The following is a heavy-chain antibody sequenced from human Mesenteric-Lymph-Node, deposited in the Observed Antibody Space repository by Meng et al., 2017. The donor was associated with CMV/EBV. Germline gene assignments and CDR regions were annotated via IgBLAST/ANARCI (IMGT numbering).Heavy chain of an antibody. Sequence: KVSCKASGYTFTSYWIAWVRQMPGKGLECMGVIYPGDSDTKYSPSFQGQVAISADNSLTTAYLQWSTLKASDTAIYYCAREPTSTLYPLWLDYWGQGTLVTVSS. CDR3: AREPTSTLYPLWLDY. D-gene: IGHD2-2*01. J-gene: IGHJ4*02. CDR2: IYPGDSDT. V-gene: IGHV5-51*01. CDR1: GYTFTSYW.